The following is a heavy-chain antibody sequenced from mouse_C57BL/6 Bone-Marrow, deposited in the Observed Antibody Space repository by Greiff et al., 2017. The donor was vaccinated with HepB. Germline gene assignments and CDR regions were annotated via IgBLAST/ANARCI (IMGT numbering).Heavy chain of an antibody. CDR3: ASASCYGNWCFAD. V-gene: IGHV14-3*01. CDR1: GFNIKNYY. D-gene: IGHD2-10*01. CDR2: IDPANGNT. J-gene: IGHJ3*01. Sequence: VQLKESVAELVRPGASVKLSCTASGFNIKNYYMHWVKQRPEQGLEWIGRIDPANGNTKYAPKFQGKATITADTSSNTAYLQLSSLTSEDTAIYCCASASCYGNWCFADWGQGTLVTVSA.